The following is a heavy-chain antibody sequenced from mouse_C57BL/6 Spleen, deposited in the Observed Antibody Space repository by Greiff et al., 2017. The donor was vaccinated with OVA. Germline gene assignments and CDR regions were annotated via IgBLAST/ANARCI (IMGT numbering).Heavy chain of an antibody. CDR1: GYTFTSYW. CDR2: INPSNGGT. Sequence: VQLQEPGTELVKPGASVKLSCKASGYTFTSYWMHWVKQRPGQGLEWIGNINPSNGGTNYNEKFKSKATLTVDKSSSTAYMQLSSLTSEDSAVYYCARSEDYDGGSYAMDYWGQGTSVTVSS. J-gene: IGHJ4*01. CDR3: ARSEDYDGGSYAMDY. D-gene: IGHD2-4*01. V-gene: IGHV1-53*01.